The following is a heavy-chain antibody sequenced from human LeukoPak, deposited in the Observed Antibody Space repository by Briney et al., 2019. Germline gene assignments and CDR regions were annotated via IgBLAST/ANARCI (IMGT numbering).Heavy chain of an antibody. V-gene: IGHV3-23*01. Sequence: GGSLRLSCAASGFTFSNYAMAWVRQAPGKGLEWVSGLSGSGGNTFYAVSVKGRFTISRDNPKNTLYLQMNSLRAEDTAVYYCARLGVLAAIWPFGSYYYYYGMDVWGQGTTVTVSS. J-gene: IGHJ6*02. CDR1: GFTFSNYA. CDR2: LSGSGGNT. CDR3: ARLGVLAAIWPFGSYYYYYGMDV. D-gene: IGHD2-2*01.